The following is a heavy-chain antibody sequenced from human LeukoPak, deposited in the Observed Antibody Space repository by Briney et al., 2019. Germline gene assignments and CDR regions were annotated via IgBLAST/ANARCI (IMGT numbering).Heavy chain of an antibody. Sequence: SGTLSLTCAVSGGSISSSNWWSWVRQPPGKGLEWIGEIYHSGSTNYNPSLKSRVTISVDTSKNQFSLKLSSVTAADTAVYYCARAPLRTAAGSGFDYWGQGTLVTVSS. V-gene: IGHV4-4*02. CDR3: ARAPLRTAAGSGFDY. CDR1: GGSISSSNW. J-gene: IGHJ4*02. CDR2: IYHSGST. D-gene: IGHD6-13*01.